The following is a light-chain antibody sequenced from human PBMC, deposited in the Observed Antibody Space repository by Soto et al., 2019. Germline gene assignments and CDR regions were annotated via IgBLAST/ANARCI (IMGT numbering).Light chain of an antibody. CDR2: WAS. CDR1: QSVLYSSNNKNY. J-gene: IGKJ3*01. CDR3: QQHYSTPFT. Sequence: DIVMTQSPDSLAVSLGERATINCKSSQSVLYSSNNKNYLAWYQQKPGQPPKLLIYWASTRESGVPDRFSGSGSGTDFTLTISSLQAEDVAVYFCQQHYSTPFTFGPGTKVDFK. V-gene: IGKV4-1*01.